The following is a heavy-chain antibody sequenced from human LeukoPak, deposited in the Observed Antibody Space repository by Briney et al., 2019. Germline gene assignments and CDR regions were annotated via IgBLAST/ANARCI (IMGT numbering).Heavy chain of an antibody. Sequence: GGSLRLSCAASGFTFSSYGMHWVRQAPGKGLEWVSYISSSSHMIYYADSVKGRFTISRDNAKNSLYLQMNSLRAEDTAVYYCARDIVATTIRKASFGYWGQGTLVTVSS. CDR3: ARDIVATTIRKASFGY. D-gene: IGHD3-9*01. J-gene: IGHJ4*02. V-gene: IGHV3-48*01. CDR1: GFTFSSYG. CDR2: ISSSSHMI.